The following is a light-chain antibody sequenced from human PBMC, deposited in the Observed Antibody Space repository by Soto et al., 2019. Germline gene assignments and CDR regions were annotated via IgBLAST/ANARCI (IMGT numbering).Light chain of an antibody. CDR2: HVS. CDR1: SSDVGGYNY. J-gene: IGLJ2*01. CDR3: SSYTSSSTLV. V-gene: IGLV2-14*03. Sequence: QSALTQPASVSGSPGQSIAISCTGTSSDVGGYNYVSWYQRHPGKAPKLMIYHVSERPSGVSNRFSGSKSGDTASLTISGLQAEDEGDYYCSSYTSSSTLVFGGGTKLTVL.